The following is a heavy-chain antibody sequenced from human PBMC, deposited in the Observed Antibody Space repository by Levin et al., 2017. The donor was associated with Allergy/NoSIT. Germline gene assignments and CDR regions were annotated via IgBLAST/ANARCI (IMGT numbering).Heavy chain of an antibody. V-gene: IGHV3-30*18. Sequence: GGSLRLSCAASGFTFSSYGMHWVRQAPGKGLEWVAAISYDGSNKYYADSVKGRFTISRDNSKNTLYLQMNSLRAEDTAVYYCAKADCSGGSCQVDYWGQGTLVTVSS. J-gene: IGHJ4*02. CDR3: AKADCSGGSCQVDY. CDR1: GFTFSSYG. CDR2: ISYDGSNK. D-gene: IGHD2-15*01.